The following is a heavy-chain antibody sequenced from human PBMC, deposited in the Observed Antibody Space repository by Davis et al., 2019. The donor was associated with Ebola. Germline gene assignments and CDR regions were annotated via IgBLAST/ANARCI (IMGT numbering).Heavy chain of an antibody. CDR2: IYPGDSDT. V-gene: IGHV5-51*01. CDR3: ARHYGDGYILIDY. D-gene: IGHD5-24*01. J-gene: IGHJ4*02. CDR1: GYYFPSNW. Sequence: GESLKISCKASGYYFPSNWIAWVRQMPGKGLEWMGIIYPGDSDTRYSPSFQGQVTISADKSINTAYLQWSSLKASDTAMYYCARHYGDGYILIDYWGQGTLVTVSS.